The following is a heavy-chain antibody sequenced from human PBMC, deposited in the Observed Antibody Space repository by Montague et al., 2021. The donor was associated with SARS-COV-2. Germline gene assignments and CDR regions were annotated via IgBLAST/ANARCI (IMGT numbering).Heavy chain of an antibody. CDR3: ARGLDYQDSSGYSYLRH. CDR1: GFTFSNYV. V-gene: IGHV3-23*01. D-gene: IGHD3-22*01. J-gene: IGHJ1*01. Sequence: SLRLSCAASGFTFSNYVMAWVRQVPGKGLEWVTAISGSGGSTYYADSVKGRSTVSRDNSKNTVYLQMNSLRVDDTAVYFCARGLDYQDSSGYSYLRHWGQGTLATVS. CDR2: ISGSGGST.